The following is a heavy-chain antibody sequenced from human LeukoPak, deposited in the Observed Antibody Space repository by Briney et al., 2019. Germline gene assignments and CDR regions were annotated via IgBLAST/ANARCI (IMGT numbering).Heavy chain of an antibody. Sequence: SQTLSLTCTVSAGSVSSGGYYWGWVRQHPGKGLEWTGYIYYSRSTYYNPSLKSRFTISRDTSKNHFSLTLSSVTAADTAVYYCASALYYFYMDVWGKGTTVTVS. J-gene: IGHJ6*03. V-gene: IGHV4-31*03. CDR1: AGSVSSGGYY. CDR3: ASALYYFYMDV. CDR2: IYYSRST.